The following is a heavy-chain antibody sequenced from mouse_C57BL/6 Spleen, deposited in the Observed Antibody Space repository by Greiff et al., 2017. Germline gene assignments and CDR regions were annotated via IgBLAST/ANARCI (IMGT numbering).Heavy chain of an antibody. D-gene: IGHD2-3*01. CDR3: ARDVTTTGYFDV. CDR2: IYPSDSET. V-gene: IGHV1-61*01. Sequence: QVQLQQPGAELVRPGSSVKLSCKASGYTFTSYWMDWVKQRPGQGLEWIGNIYPSDSETHYNQKFKDKATLTVDKSSSTAYMQLSSLTSEDSAVYYCARDVTTTGYFDVWGTGTTVTVSS. J-gene: IGHJ1*03. CDR1: GYTFTSYW.